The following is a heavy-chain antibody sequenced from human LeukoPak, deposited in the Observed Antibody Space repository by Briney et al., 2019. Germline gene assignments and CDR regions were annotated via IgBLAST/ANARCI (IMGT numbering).Heavy chain of an antibody. Sequence: GGSLRLSCAASGFTFSDYYMSWIRQTPGKGLEWISYISGSGKTIYYADSVKGRFTISRDNAKNSLYLQMNSLRAEDTAVYYCARDYGGRNWFDPWGQGTLVTVSS. V-gene: IGHV3-11*01. J-gene: IGHJ5*02. CDR3: ARDYGGRNWFDP. CDR2: ISGSGKTI. CDR1: GFTFSDYY. D-gene: IGHD3-10*01.